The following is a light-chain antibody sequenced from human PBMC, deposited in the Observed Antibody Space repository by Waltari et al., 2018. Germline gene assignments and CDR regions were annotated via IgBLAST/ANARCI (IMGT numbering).Light chain of an antibody. CDR2: AES. CDR3: QQLNSYPT. CDR1: QGINSY. J-gene: IGKJ5*01. Sequence: IQLTQSPSSLSASVGDRVTITCRASQGINSYLAWYQQKPGKAPKLLIYAESTLQSGVPSRFSGSGSGTDFTLTISSLQPADFATYYCQQLNSYPTFGQGTRLEIK. V-gene: IGKV1-9*01.